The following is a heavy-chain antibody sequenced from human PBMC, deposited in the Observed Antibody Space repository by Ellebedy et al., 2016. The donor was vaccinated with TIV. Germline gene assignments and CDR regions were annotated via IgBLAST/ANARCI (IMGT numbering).Heavy chain of an antibody. CDR2: IKHDGSEK. CDR1: GFTFKNYW. J-gene: IGHJ3*02. CDR3: ARNNHGAYGGGDAFDI. Sequence: GGSLRLXXAASGFTFKNYWMTWVRQAPGKGLEWVTNIKHDGSEKYYVNSVKGRFTVSRDNAKNSLFLQMSSLRVEDTAEYYCARNNHGAYGGGDAFDIWGQGTMVTVSS. V-gene: IGHV3-7*01. D-gene: IGHD4-17*01.